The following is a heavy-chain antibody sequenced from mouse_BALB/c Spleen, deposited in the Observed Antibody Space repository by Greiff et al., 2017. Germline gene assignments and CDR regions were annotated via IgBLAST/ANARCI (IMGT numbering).Heavy chain of an antibody. J-gene: IGHJ3*01. Sequence: EVKLLESGGDLVKPGGSLKLSCAASGFTFSSYGMSWVRQTPDKRLEWVATISSGGSYTYYPDSVKGRFTISRDNAKNTLYLQMSSLKSEDTAMYYGARQRSFAYWGQGTLVTVSA. CDR3: ARQRSFAY. CDR2: ISSGGSYT. CDR1: GFTFSSYG. V-gene: IGHV5-6*01.